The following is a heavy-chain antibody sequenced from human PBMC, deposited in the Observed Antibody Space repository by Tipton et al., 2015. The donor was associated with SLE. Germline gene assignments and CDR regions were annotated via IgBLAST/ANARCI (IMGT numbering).Heavy chain of an antibody. CDR2: IYSGGST. Sequence: SLRLSCAASGFTVSSNYMSWVRQAPGKGLEWVSVIYSGGSTYYADSVKGRFTISRDNSKNTLYLQMNSLRAEDTAVYYCAKDIVATTPIYGMDVWGQGTTVTVSS. CDR1: GFTVSSNY. J-gene: IGHJ6*02. D-gene: IGHD5-12*01. CDR3: AKDIVATTPIYGMDV. V-gene: IGHV3-66*01.